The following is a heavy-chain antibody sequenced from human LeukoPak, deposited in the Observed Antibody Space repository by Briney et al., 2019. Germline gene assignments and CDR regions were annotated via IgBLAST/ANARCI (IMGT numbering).Heavy chain of an antibody. CDR2: IFYSGST. CDR1: GGSISSYY. D-gene: IGHD7-27*01. J-gene: IGHJ4*02. Sequence: SETLSLTCTVSGGSISSYYWSWIRQPPGKGLEWIGHIFYSGSTNYNPSLKSRVTVSVDTSKNQFSLELSSVTAADTAVYYCARAGETKKELDYWGQGTLVTVSS. CDR3: ARAGETKKELDY. V-gene: IGHV4-59*01.